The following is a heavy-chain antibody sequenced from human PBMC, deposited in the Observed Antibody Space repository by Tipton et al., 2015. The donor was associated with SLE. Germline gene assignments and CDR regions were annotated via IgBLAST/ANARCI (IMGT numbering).Heavy chain of an antibody. V-gene: IGHV3-23*01. CDR2: ISGSGDRT. D-gene: IGHD1-1*01. CDR3: AGELVNDAFDI. J-gene: IGHJ3*02. CDR1: GFTFRNYA. Sequence: SLRLSCAASGFTFRNYAMSWVRQAPGKGLEWVSGISGSGDRTFYADSVKGRFTVSRDNSKNTLYLQMNSLRAEDTAVYYCAGELVNDAFDIWGQGTMVTVSS.